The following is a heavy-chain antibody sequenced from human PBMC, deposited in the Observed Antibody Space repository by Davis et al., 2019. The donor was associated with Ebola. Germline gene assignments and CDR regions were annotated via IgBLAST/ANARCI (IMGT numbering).Heavy chain of an antibody. V-gene: IGHV3-30*18. D-gene: IGHD1-26*01. CDR2: ISYDGSHE. J-gene: IGHJ6*04. Sequence: GESLKISCAASGFTFSTYGMHWVRQAPGKGLEWVAVISYDGSHEYSADSVRGRFTISRDNSKDTLYLQMNSLRAEDTAVYFCAKAKWEVEYHYSGMDVWGKGTTVTVSS. CDR1: GFTFSTYG. CDR3: AKAKWEVEYHYSGMDV.